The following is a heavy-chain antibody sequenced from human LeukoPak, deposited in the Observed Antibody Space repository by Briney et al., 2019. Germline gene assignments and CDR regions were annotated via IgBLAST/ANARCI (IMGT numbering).Heavy chain of an antibody. CDR1: GFTFSSYG. Sequence: GGFLRLSCAASGFTFSSYGMNWVRQAPGKGLEWVSSITSSSSYIYYEDSVKGRFTISRDNAKNSLYLQMNSLRAEDTAVYYCARSYSSSRGTFDYWGQGTLVTVSS. D-gene: IGHD6-6*01. J-gene: IGHJ4*02. V-gene: IGHV3-21*01. CDR3: ARSYSSSRGTFDY. CDR2: ITSSSSYI.